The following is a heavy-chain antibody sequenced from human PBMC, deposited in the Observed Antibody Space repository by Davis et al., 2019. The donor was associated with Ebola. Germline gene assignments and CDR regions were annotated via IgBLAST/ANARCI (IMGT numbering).Heavy chain of an antibody. CDR3: AKDHSGRLRFTYGMDV. V-gene: IGHV3-23*01. Sequence: GESLKISCAASGFTFSSYAMSWVRQAPGKGLEWVSAISGRGGSTYYADSVKGRFTISRDNSKNTTYLQMNSLRAEDTAVYYCAKDHSGRLRFTYGMDVWGQGTTVTVSS. CDR1: GFTFSSYA. J-gene: IGHJ6*02. D-gene: IGHD3-3*01. CDR2: ISGRGGST.